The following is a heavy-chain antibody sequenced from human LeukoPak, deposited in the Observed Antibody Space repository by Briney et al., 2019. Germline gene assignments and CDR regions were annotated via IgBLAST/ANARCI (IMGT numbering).Heavy chain of an antibody. CDR3: AKPGRNSEYSYDPWYFDL. D-gene: IGHD5-18*01. CDR2: ISYDGSNK. V-gene: IGHV3-30*18. CDR1: GFTFSSYG. J-gene: IGHJ2*01. Sequence: GGSLRLSCAASGFTFSSYGMHWVRQAPGKGLEWVAIISYDGSNKYYADSVKGRFTISRDNSKNTLYLQMNSLRAEDTAVYYCAKPGRNSEYSYDPWYFDLWGRGTLVTVSS.